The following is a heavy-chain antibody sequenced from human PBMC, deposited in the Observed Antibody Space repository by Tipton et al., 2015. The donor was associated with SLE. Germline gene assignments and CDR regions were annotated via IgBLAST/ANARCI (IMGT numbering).Heavy chain of an antibody. CDR2: IFTSGST. Sequence: TLSLTCSVSGVSISSGSNYWTWIRQPAGKGLEWIGRIFTSGSTDYNPSLRSRVTISLDTSKNQFSLKLSSVTAADTAVYYCARLDYCGLDITCHKHFDLWGQGTLVTVSS. CDR3: ARLDYCGLDITCHKHFDL. V-gene: IGHV4-61*02. J-gene: IGHJ4*02. CDR1: GVSISSGSNY. D-gene: IGHD2-21*01.